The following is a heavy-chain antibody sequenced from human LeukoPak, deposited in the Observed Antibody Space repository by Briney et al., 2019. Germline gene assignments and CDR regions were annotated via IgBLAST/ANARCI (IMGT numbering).Heavy chain of an antibody. D-gene: IGHD5-18*01. CDR3: ARGRRGIQLWRGGSNWFDP. CDR2: INPSGGST. CDR1: GYTFTSYY. Sequence: ALVKVSCKASGYTFTSYYMHWVRQAPGQGLEWMGIINPSGGSTSYAQKFQGRVTITRNTSISTAYMELSSLRSEDTAVYYCARGRRGIQLWRGGSNWFDPWGQGTLVTVSS. J-gene: IGHJ5*02. V-gene: IGHV1-46*01.